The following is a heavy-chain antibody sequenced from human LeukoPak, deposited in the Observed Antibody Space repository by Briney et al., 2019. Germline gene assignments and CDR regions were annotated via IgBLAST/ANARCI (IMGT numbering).Heavy chain of an antibody. Sequence: PSETLSLTCTVSGGSISSYYWSWIRQPPGKGLEWIGYIYYSGSTNYNPSLKSRDTISVDTSKNQFSLKLSSVTAADTAVYYCARDLPNTWPHYYGSGSYSIWGQGTLVTVSS. J-gene: IGHJ4*02. CDR2: IYYSGST. V-gene: IGHV4-59*01. CDR1: GGSISSYY. D-gene: IGHD3-10*01. CDR3: ARDLPNTWPHYYGSGSYSI.